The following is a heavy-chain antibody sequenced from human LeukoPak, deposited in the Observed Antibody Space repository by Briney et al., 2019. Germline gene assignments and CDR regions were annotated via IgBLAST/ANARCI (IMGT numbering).Heavy chain of an antibody. J-gene: IGHJ4*02. Sequence: PGGSLRLSCAASGFTFSSYAMHWVRQAPGKGLEWVAVISYDGSNKYYADSVKGRFTISRDNSKNTLYLQMNSLRAEDTAVYYCARDSRSAENYYYDSSGYTFDYWGQGTLVTVSS. D-gene: IGHD3-22*01. CDR2: ISYDGSNK. CDR3: ARDSRSAENYYYDSSGYTFDY. CDR1: GFTFSSYA. V-gene: IGHV3-30*04.